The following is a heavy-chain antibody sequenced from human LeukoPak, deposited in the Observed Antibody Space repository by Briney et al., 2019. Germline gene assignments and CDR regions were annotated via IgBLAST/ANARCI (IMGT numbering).Heavy chain of an antibody. CDR3: AKDPRRSSWSYYFDY. CDR1: GFTFSGSA. D-gene: IGHD6-13*01. CDR2: IRSKANSYAT. J-gene: IGHJ4*02. Sequence: PGGSLRLSCAASGFTFSGSALHWVRQASGKGLEWVGRIRSKANSYATAYAASVKGRFTISRDNSKNTLYLQMNSLRAEDTAVYYCAKDPRRSSWSYYFDYWGQGTLVTVSS. V-gene: IGHV3-73*01.